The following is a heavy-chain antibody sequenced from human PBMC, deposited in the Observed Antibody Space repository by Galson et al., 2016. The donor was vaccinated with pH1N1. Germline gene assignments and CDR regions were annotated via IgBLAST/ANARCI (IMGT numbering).Heavy chain of an antibody. Sequence: SLRLSCAASGFTFSTYWMTWVRQAPGKGLEWVANIKQDGSVKYYVDSVKGRFTISRDNAKNSLYLQMNSLRAEDTAVYYCARRQVGGTGTFDTWGQGTLVTVSS. CDR2: IKQDGSVK. CDR3: ARRQVGGTGTFDT. D-gene: IGHD1-26*01. CDR1: GFTFSTYW. V-gene: IGHV3-7*01. J-gene: IGHJ4*02.